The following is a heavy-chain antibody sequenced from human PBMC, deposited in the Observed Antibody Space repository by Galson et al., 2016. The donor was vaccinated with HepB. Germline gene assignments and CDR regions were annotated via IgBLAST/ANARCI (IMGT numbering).Heavy chain of an antibody. J-gene: IGHJ4*02. Sequence: SLRLSCAASGFTLSSCRCAMSWARPAPGKGLEWVAGITDTGINSYYADSVKGRFTISRDTSKNTRYLQMDGLRAEDTAVYYCARADGYNRLSAYWGQGTLVTVSS. CDR2: ITDTGINS. V-gene: IGHV3-23*01. D-gene: IGHD5-24*01. CDR3: ARADGYNRLSAY. CDR1: GFTLSSCRCA.